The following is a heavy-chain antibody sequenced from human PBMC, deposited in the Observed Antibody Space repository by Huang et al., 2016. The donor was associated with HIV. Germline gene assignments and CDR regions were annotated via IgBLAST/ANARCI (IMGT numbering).Heavy chain of an antibody. CDR2: IYTTGST. J-gene: IGHJ4*02. Sequence: VQLQASGPGLVKPSQTLSLSCNVSGASIASGSYFWNWIRQPAGGGLAWIGHIYTTGSTDYNPALKSRVAVSSDTAKNQFSLSLRSVTAADTAVYFCARGRVTSSGVVQSYDYWGQGSLVTVSS. CDR3: ARGRVTSSGVVQSYDY. CDR1: GASIASGSYF. D-gene: IGHD3-3*01. V-gene: IGHV4-61*09.